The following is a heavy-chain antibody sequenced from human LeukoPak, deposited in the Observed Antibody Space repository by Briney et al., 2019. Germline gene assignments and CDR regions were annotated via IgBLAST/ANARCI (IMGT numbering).Heavy chain of an antibody. J-gene: IGHJ6*02. Sequence: GRSLSRYCAASGFTFSSYAMHWLRQAPGKGLEGVTIISYDGSNKYYADSVKGRFTISRDNSKNTLYLQMNSLRAEDTAVYYCARDHVAPAGGDYYYGMDVWGQGTTVTVSS. CDR2: ISYDGSNK. D-gene: IGHD6-13*01. CDR3: ARDHVAPAGGDYYYGMDV. V-gene: IGHV3-30-3*01. CDR1: GFTFSSYA.